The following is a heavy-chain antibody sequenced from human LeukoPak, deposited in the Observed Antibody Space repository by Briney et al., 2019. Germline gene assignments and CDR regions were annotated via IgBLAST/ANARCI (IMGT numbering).Heavy chain of an antibody. V-gene: IGHV1-2*02. J-gene: IGHJ4*02. Sequence: ASVKVSCKPSGYTFTGYYMHWVRQAPGQGLEWMGWINPNSGDTNYAQKFQGRVTMTSDTSISTAYMALSGLRSDDTAVYYCARALETMGAKRYFDYWGQGTLATVSS. CDR1: GYTFTGYY. CDR2: INPNSGDT. CDR3: ARALETMGAKRYFDY. D-gene: IGHD3-16*01.